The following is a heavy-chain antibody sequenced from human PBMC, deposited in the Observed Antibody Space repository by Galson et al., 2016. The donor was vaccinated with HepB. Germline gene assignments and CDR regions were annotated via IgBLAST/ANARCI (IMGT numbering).Heavy chain of an antibody. CDR2: ISGDGTNK. V-gene: IGHV3-30*18. D-gene: IGHD6-19*01. CDR3: AKKGYSSGKFDAFDI. CDR1: EFAFSSYA. J-gene: IGHJ3*02. Sequence: SLRLSCAAAEFAFSSYAMHWVRQTPAKGLEWVAVISGDGTNKYYADSVKGRFTISRDNSKSTLSLQMSSLRADDTAVYSCAKKGYSSGKFDAFDIWGQGTVVTVSS.